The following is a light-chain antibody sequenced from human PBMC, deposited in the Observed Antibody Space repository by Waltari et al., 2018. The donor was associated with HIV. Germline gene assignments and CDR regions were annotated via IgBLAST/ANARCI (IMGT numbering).Light chain of an antibody. J-gene: IGKJ5*01. Sequence: VVVTQSPLYLPVSLGQPASIHCNSSPSLLYSDGNTYLNWFHQRPGQSQRRLIYRVSNRDSGVPDRFRGSGSGTDFTLKISRVEAEDVGVYYCMQGTHWPITFGQGTRLEIK. V-gene: IGKV2-30*01. CDR2: RVS. CDR1: PSLLYSDGNTY. CDR3: MQGTHWPIT.